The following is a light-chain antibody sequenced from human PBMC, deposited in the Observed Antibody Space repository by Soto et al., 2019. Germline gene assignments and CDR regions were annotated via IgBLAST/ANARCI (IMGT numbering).Light chain of an antibody. Sequence: DIQMTQSPSTLSGSVGARVTITCRASQTISSWLDWYQQKPGKAPKLLIYKASTLKSGVPSRFSGSGSGTEFTLTISSLQPDDFATYYCQHYNSYSEAFGQGTKVDI. J-gene: IGKJ1*01. V-gene: IGKV1-5*03. CDR3: QHYNSYSEA. CDR1: QTISSW. CDR2: KAS.